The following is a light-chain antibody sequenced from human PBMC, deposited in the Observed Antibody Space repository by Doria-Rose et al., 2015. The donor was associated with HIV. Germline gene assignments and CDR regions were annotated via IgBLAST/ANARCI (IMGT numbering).Light chain of an antibody. CDR1: QSFSSTY. J-gene: IGKJ1*01. V-gene: IGKV3-20*01. CDR2: DGS. CDR3: HQYGTSWT. Sequence: DIVMTQPPGTLSLSPGERATLSCRASQSFSSTYLAWYQQKPGQAPSLLIYDGSTRATGIPDRLSASGSGTDFTLTINRLEPEDFALYYCHQYGTSWTFGQGTKVEI.